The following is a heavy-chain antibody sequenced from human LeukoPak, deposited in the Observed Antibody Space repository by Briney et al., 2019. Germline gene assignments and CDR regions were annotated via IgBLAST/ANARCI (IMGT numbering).Heavy chain of an antibody. V-gene: IGHV4-59*01. D-gene: IGHD3-22*01. CDR1: GGSISSYY. Sequence: SETLSLTCTVSGGSISSYYWSWIRQPPGKGLEWIGYIFYSGSTNCNPSLKSRVTISVDTSRNQFFLKLSSVTAADTAVYYCARGRYDSSGYNNWFDPWGQGTPVTVSS. J-gene: IGHJ5*02. CDR3: ARGRYDSSGYNNWFDP. CDR2: IFYSGST.